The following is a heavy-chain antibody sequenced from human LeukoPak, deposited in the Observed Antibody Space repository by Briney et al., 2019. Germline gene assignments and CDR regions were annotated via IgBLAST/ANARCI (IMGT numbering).Heavy chain of an antibody. CDR2: IHYSGST. CDR3: ARLVGATTPLDI. Sequence: SQTLSLTCTVSGGSISSYCWSWIRQPPGQGLEWIGYIHYSGSTNYNPSLKSRVTISVDTSKNQFSLELSSVTAADTAVYYCARLVGATTPLDIWGQGTMVTVSS. V-gene: IGHV4-59*08. D-gene: IGHD1-26*01. J-gene: IGHJ3*02. CDR1: GGSISSYC.